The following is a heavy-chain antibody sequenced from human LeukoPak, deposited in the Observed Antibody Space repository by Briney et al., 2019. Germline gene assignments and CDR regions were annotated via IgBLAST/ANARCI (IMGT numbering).Heavy chain of an antibody. CDR3: ARDFYGSGGVGFDY. Sequence: KPSETLSLTCTVSGGSISSYYWSWIRQPPGKGLEWLGYIYYTGATKYNPSLESRVTISVDTSKSQFSLQLSSVTAADTAVYYCARDFYGSGGVGFDYWGQGTLVTVSS. CDR1: GGSISSYY. V-gene: IGHV4-59*01. J-gene: IGHJ4*02. CDR2: IYYTGAT. D-gene: IGHD3-16*01.